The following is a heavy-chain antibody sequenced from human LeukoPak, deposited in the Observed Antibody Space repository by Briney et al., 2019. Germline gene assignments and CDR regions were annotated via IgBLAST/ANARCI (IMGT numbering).Heavy chain of an antibody. V-gene: IGHV3-33*06. CDR3: AKDPARSMDV. J-gene: IGHJ6*03. CDR1: GLDFGSHG. CDR2: VWADGRTK. Sequence: QPGGSLRLSCAVSGLDFGSHGFHWVRQAPGKGLEWVAAVWADGRTKDVAGSVKGRFTASRNNFENTVFLQMNDLRVEDTAMYYCAKDPARSMDVWGKGTTVIVSS.